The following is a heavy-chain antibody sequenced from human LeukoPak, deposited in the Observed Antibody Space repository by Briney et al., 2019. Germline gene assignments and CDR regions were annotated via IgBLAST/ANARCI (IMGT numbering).Heavy chain of an antibody. Sequence: GASVKVSCKASGYTFSNYAIHWVRQAPGQGLEWMGWINAGNGDTKYSQNLQGRVTITRDTSASIVYMELSSLRSEDTAVYYCARAGPGARIDYWGQGTLVTVSS. D-gene: IGHD3-10*01. CDR2: INAGNGDT. J-gene: IGHJ4*02. CDR1: GYTFSNYA. CDR3: ARAGPGARIDY. V-gene: IGHV1-3*01.